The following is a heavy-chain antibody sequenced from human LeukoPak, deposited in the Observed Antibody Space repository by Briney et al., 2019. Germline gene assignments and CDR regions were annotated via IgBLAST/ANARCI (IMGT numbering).Heavy chain of an antibody. J-gene: IGHJ3*02. CDR3: ERRRSQYRTLFDVFDI. CDR1: GYSFTSYW. D-gene: IGHD2-15*01. Sequence: GKSLKISCKGSGYSFTSYWIGWVRHLPGKGLDGMGIIFPGDSDTRYSPSFQGQVTISPDQSIRTAHLQLSRLKASDTAMYYYERRRSQYRTLFDVFDIWGQGTMVTVSS. CDR2: IFPGDSDT. V-gene: IGHV5-51*01.